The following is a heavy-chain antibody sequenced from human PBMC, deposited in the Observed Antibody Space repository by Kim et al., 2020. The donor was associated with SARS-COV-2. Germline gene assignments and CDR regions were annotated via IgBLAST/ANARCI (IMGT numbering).Heavy chain of an antibody. CDR2: ISSSSSYI. J-gene: IGHJ4*02. V-gene: IGHV3-21*01. CDR3: ARDIEYDSSGYYSPFDY. CDR1: GFTFSSYS. D-gene: IGHD3-22*01. Sequence: GGSLRLSCAASGFTFSSYSMNWVRQAPGKGLEWVSSISSSSSYIYYADSVKGRFTISRDNAKNSLYLQMNSLRAEDTAVYYCARDIEYDSSGYYSPFDYWGPGPLVTVSS.